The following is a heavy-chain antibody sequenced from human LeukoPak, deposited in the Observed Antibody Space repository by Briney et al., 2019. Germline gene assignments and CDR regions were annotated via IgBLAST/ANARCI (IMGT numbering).Heavy chain of an antibody. CDR1: GFIFNSYG. Sequence: PGGSLRLSCAASGFIFNSYGMHWVRQAPGKGLEWVGFIQSDGSAEFYADSVKGRFSISRDNSKNTLSLQMNSLRTEDTAVYYCAKDQVTHWGQGTLVTVSS. D-gene: IGHD4-11*01. V-gene: IGHV3-30*02. J-gene: IGHJ4*02. CDR2: IQSDGSAE. CDR3: AKDQVTH.